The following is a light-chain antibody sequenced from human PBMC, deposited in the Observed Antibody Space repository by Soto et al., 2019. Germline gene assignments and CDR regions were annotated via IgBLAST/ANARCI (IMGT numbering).Light chain of an antibody. CDR2: GNS. CDR1: SSNIGAGYD. Sequence: QSVLTQPPSVSGAPGQRVTISYTGSSSNIGAGYDVHWYQQLPGTAPKLLIYGNSNRPSGVPDRFSGSKSGTSASLAITGLQAEDEADYYCQSYDSSLSGPWVFGGGTKVTVL. CDR3: QSYDSSLSGPWV. V-gene: IGLV1-40*01. J-gene: IGLJ3*02.